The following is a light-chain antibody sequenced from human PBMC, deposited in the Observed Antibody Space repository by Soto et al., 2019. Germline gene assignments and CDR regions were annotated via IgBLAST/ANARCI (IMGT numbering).Light chain of an antibody. V-gene: IGKV3-11*01. CDR1: QSIGSY. CDR3: QQRSDWS. CDR2: DAS. Sequence: ESVLTQSPATLSLSLGERATLSCRASQSIGSYLAWYQQKPGQAPRLLIYDASNRATDIPARFSGSGSGTDFTLTISSLEPEDFAIYYCQQRSDWSFGQGNDWRL. J-gene: IGKJ5*01.